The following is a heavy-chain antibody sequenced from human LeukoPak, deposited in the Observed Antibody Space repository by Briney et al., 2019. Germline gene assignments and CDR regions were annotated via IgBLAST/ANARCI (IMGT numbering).Heavy chain of an antibody. J-gene: IGHJ3*02. CDR3: ARVGYYDSSGYYYDAFDI. Sequence: SETLSLTCAVYGGSFSGYYWSWIRQPPGKGLEWIGEINHSGSTNYNPSLKSRVTISVDTSKNQFSLKLSSVTVADTAVYYCARVGYYDSSGYYYDAFDIWGQGTMVTVSS. CDR2: INHSGST. D-gene: IGHD3-22*01. CDR1: GGSFSGYY. V-gene: IGHV4-34*01.